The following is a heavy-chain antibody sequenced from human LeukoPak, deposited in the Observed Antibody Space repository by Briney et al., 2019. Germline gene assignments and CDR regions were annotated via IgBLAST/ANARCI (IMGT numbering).Heavy chain of an antibody. CDR3: ARDSVTMVRGVTGLNYYYYYYMDV. V-gene: IGHV4-34*01. Sequence: SETLSLTCAVYGGSFSGYSWTWIRQPPGKGLEWIGEINHSGSTNYNPSLKSRVTISVDTSKNQFSLKLSSVTAADTAVYYCARDSVTMVRGVTGLNYYYYYYMDVWGKGTTVTISS. CDR1: GGSFSGYS. CDR2: INHSGST. D-gene: IGHD3-10*01. J-gene: IGHJ6*03.